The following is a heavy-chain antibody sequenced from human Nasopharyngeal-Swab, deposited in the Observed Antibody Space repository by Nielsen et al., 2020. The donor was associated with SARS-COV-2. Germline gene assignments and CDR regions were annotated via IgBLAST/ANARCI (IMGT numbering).Heavy chain of an antibody. J-gene: IGHJ5*02. D-gene: IGHD3-10*01. Sequence: SQTLSLTCAVYGGSFSGYSWSWIRQPPGKGLEWIGEINHSGSINYNPSLKSRVTISVDTSKNQFSLKLSSVSVADTAVYYCARARRPSSMVRHRLNWFDPWGQGTLVTVSS. V-gene: IGHV4-34*01. CDR3: ARARRPSSMVRHRLNWFDP. CDR2: INHSGSI. CDR1: GGSFSGYS.